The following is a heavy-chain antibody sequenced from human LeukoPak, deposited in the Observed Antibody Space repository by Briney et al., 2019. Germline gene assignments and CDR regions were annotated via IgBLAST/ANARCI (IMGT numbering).Heavy chain of an antibody. J-gene: IGHJ4*02. CDR3: ASDTVHRAVGIVY. Sequence: GGSLRLPCAAWGFTFCSRWMQGVPRAPGKALVWMSRISSVGIRTAHADSEKGRFTISRANAKNTLYLQMNSLRAEDTAVYYCASDTVHRAVGIVYWGQGALVTVPS. CDR2: ISSVGIRT. D-gene: IGHD5-18*01. V-gene: IGHV3-74*01. CDR1: GFTFCSRW.